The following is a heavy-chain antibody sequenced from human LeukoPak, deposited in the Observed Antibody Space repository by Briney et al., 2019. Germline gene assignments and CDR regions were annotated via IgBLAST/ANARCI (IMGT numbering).Heavy chain of an antibody. V-gene: IGHV4-59*12. Sequence: SETLSLTCTVSGGSISSYYWSWIRQPPGKGLEWIGYIYHSGSTYYNPSLKSRVTISVDRSKNQFSLKLSSVTAADTAVYYCARGPTVTTYWFDPWGQGTLVTVSS. J-gene: IGHJ5*02. CDR1: GGSISSYY. D-gene: IGHD4-17*01. CDR2: IYHSGST. CDR3: ARGPTVTTYWFDP.